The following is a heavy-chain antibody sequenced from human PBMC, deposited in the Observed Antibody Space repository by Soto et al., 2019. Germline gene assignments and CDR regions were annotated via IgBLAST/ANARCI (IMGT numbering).Heavy chain of an antibody. J-gene: IGHJ3*02. CDR3: ARGGGAYCGGDCYSAFDI. V-gene: IGHV4-31*01. Sequence: QVQLQESGPGLVKPSQTLSLTCTVSGGSISSGGYYWSWIRQHPGKGLEWIGYIDYSGSTYYNPSLKSQVTLSVDTSKNQFSLKLSSVPAADTAVYYCARGGGAYCGGDCYSAFDIWGQGTMVTVSS. CDR1: GGSISSGGYY. D-gene: IGHD2-21*02. CDR2: IDYSGST.